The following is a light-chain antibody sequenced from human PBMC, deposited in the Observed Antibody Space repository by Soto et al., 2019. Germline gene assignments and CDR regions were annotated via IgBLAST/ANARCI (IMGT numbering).Light chain of an antibody. V-gene: IGKV1-39*01. Sequence: DIQMTQSPSSLSASVGDRVTITCRASQSISSYLNWYQQKPGKAPKLLIYAASSLQSGVPSSCSGSGSGTDCTRTISRLQPQDFATYYCPQSYSAPWTFGQGTKVEIK. CDR2: AAS. CDR3: PQSYSAPWT. J-gene: IGKJ1*01. CDR1: QSISSY.